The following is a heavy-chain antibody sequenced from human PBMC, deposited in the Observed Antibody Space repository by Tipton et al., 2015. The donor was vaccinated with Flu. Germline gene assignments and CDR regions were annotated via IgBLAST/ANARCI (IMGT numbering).Heavy chain of an antibody. D-gene: IGHD4-11*01. V-gene: IGHV4-38-2*02. CDR3: ASHSYSRGRAGH. Sequence: QLVQSGAEVKPSETLSLTCTVSGYSISSGYYWGWIRQPPGKGLEWIGSIDHSGTTYYNPSLKSRVTISVDTSKNQFSLKLSSVTAADTAMFYCASHSYSRGRAGHWGQGTLVTVSS. J-gene: IGHJ4*02. CDR2: IDHSGTT. CDR1: GYSISSGYY.